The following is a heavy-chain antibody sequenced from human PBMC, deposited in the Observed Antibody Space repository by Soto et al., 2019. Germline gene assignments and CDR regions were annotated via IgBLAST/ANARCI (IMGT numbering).Heavy chain of an antibody. CDR2: IYYSGST. CDR1: GGSISSYY. D-gene: IGHD3-10*01. J-gene: IGHJ6*03. Sequence: QVQLQESGPGLVKPSETLSLTCTVSGGSISSYYWSWIRQPPGKGLEWIGYIYYSGSTNYNPSLKSRVTISVDTSKNQFSLKLSSVTAADTAVYYCAREELLWFGELNYYYYYMDVWGKGTTVTVSS. CDR3: AREELLWFGELNYYYYYMDV. V-gene: IGHV4-59*01.